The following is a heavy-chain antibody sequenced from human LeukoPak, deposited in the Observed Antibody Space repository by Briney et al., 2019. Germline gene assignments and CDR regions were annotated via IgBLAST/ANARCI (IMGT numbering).Heavy chain of an antibody. V-gene: IGHV4-61*01. CDR2: IYYSGST. Sequence: SETLSLTCTVSGGSISSSSYYWSWIRQPPGKGLEWIGYIYYSGSTNYNPSLKSRVTISVDTSKNQFSLKLSSVTAADTAVYYCARCASGRGYCGSTSCRYTYYYYYMDVWGKGTTVTVSS. J-gene: IGHJ6*03. D-gene: IGHD2-2*01. CDR1: GGSISSSSYY. CDR3: ARCASGRGYCGSTSCRYTYYYYYMDV.